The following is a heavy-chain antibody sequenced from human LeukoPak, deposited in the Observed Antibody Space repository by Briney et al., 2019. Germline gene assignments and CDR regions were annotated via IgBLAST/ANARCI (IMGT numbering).Heavy chain of an antibody. Sequence: SETLSLTCTVSGGSISSSSYYWGWIRQPPGKGLEWIGSIYYSGSTYYNPSLKSRVTISVDTSKNQFSLKLSSVTAADTAVYYCARVPAAISRYYYMDVWGKGTTVTVSS. CDR3: ARVPAAISRYYYMDV. V-gene: IGHV4-39*07. J-gene: IGHJ6*03. D-gene: IGHD2-2*01. CDR2: IYYSGST. CDR1: GGSISSSSYY.